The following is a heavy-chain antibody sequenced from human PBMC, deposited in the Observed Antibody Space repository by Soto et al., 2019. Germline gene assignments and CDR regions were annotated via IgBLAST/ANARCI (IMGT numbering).Heavy chain of an antibody. CDR2: ISYEGDTT. CDR1: GFTFDDYS. J-gene: IGHJ3*02. D-gene: IGHD1-1*01. CDR3: ARPHSRSVWNDGFDI. V-gene: IGHV3-30*03. Sequence: PRGSLRLSCAASGFTFDDYSMHWVRQAPGKGLEWVALISYEGDTTHYGDSVTGRFTISRDDSKNTLFLKMNSLRSEHTAVYYCARPHSRSVWNDGFDIWGQGTMVTVSS.